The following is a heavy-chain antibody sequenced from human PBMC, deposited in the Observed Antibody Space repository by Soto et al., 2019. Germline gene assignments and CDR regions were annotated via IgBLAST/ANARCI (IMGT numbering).Heavy chain of an antibody. Sequence: ASVKVSCEACGGTFSSYAISWVRQAPGQGLEWMGGIIPIFGTANYAQKFQGRVTITADESTSTAYMELSSLRSEDTAVYYCASYRWSRYCSSTSCSNWFDPWGQGTLVTVSS. J-gene: IGHJ5*02. D-gene: IGHD2-2*01. CDR1: GGTFSSYA. V-gene: IGHV1-69*13. CDR3: ASYRWSRYCSSTSCSNWFDP. CDR2: IIPIFGTA.